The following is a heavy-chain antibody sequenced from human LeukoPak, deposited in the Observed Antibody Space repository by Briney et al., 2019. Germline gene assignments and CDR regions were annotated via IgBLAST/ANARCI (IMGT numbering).Heavy chain of an antibody. D-gene: IGHD1-26*01. J-gene: IGHJ4*02. CDR2: IWYDGSNK. CDR1: GFTFNNYG. V-gene: IGHV3-33*01. CDR3: ARDSEIVGANYFGY. Sequence: GGSLRLSCAASGFTFNNYGMHWVRQAPGKGLEWVAVIWYDGSNKYYADSVKGRFTISRDNSKNTLYLQMNSLRAEDTAVYYCARDSEIVGANYFGYWGQGTLVTVSS.